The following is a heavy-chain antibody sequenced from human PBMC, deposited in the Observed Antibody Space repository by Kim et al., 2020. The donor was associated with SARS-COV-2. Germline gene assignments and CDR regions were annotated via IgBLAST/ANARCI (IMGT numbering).Heavy chain of an antibody. V-gene: IGHV3-11*06. CDR3: ARDTAAASPNTNYYYYGMDV. D-gene: IGHD2-2*01. Sequence: GGSLRLSCAASGFTFSDYYMSWIRQAPGNGLEWVSYISSSSSYTNYADSVKGRFTISRDNAKNSLYLQMNSLRAEDTAVYYCARDTAAASPNTNYYYYGMDVWGQGTTVTVSS. CDR1: GFTFSDYY. J-gene: IGHJ6*02. CDR2: ISSSSSYT.